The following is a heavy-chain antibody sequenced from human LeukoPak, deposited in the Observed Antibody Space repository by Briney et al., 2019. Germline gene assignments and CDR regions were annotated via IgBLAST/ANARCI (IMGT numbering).Heavy chain of an antibody. J-gene: IGHJ4*02. V-gene: IGHV3-48*03. CDR1: GFTFSSYE. CDR3: AKDSPSRTATTEVPVDY. D-gene: IGHD1/OR15-1a*01. Sequence: PGGSLRLSCAASGFTFSSYEMNWVRQAPGKGLEWVSYISSSGSTIYYADSVKGRFTISRDNAKNSLYLQMSSLRAEDTAVYYCAKDSPSRTATTEVPVDYWGQGTLVTVSS. CDR2: ISSSGSTI.